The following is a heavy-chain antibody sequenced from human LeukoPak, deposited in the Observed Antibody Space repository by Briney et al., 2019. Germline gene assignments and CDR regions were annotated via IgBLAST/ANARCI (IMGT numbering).Heavy chain of an antibody. Sequence: ASVKVSCKASGYTFTSYDVNWVRQATGQGLEWMGWMNPNSGNTGYAQKFQGRVTMTRNTSISTAYMELSSLRSEDTAVYFCARGRCSGGSCYIYYYMDVWGKGTTVTLSS. J-gene: IGHJ6*03. V-gene: IGHV1-8*01. CDR2: MNPNSGNT. D-gene: IGHD2-15*01. CDR3: ARGRCSGGSCYIYYYMDV. CDR1: GYTFTSYD.